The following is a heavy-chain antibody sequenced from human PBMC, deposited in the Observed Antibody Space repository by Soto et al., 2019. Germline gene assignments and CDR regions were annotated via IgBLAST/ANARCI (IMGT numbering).Heavy chain of an antibody. CDR2: IYYSGST. V-gene: IGHV4-39*07. D-gene: IGHD2-21*01. Sequence: QLQLQESGPGLVKPSETLSLTCTVSGGSISSDTHYWGWIRQPPGKGMEWIGCIYYSGSTYYNPSLRSRDHNSVDTSKNQFSLTLTSVTAADTAMYYCARKTAVMIAEVAFEIWGQGTMVTVSS. CDR1: GGSISSDTHY. CDR3: ARKTAVMIAEVAFEI. J-gene: IGHJ3*02.